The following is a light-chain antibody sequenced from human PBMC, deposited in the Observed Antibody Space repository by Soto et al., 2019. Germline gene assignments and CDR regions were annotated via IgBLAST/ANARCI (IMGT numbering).Light chain of an antibody. J-gene: IGLJ3*02. Sequence: QSALTQPASVSGSPGQSITISCTGTSSDVGGYNYVSWYQQRPGKAPKLMISEVNNRPSGVSNRFSGSKSGHTASLTISGLQAEDEADYYCSSYTSSSTVVFGGGTQLTVL. CDR2: EVN. CDR1: SSDVGGYNY. V-gene: IGLV2-14*01. CDR3: SSYTSSSTVV.